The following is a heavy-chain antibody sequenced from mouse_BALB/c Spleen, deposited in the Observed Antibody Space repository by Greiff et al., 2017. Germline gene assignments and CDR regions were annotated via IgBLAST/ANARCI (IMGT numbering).Heavy chain of an antibody. J-gene: IGHJ3*01. Sequence: EVQRVESGGGLVKPGGSLKLSCAASGFAFSSYDMSWVRQTPEKRLECVAYISSGGGSTYYPDTVKGRFTISRDNAKNTLYLQMSSLKSEDTAMYYCARHNWDGFAYWGQGTLVTVSA. CDR1: GFAFSSYD. CDR3: ARHNWDGFAY. V-gene: IGHV5-12-1*01. CDR2: ISSGGGST. D-gene: IGHD4-1*01.